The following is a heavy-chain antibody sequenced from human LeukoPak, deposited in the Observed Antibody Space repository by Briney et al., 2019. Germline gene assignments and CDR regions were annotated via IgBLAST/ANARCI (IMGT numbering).Heavy chain of an antibody. CDR2: IYPGDSDT. CDR1: GYSFTSYW. V-gene: IGHV5-51*01. CDR3: ARTPPRYCSGGSCYSGLDY. D-gene: IGHD2-15*01. J-gene: IGHJ4*02. Sequence: KNGESLKISCKGSGYSFTSYWIGWVRQMPGKGLEWMGIIYPGDSDTRYSPSFQGQVTISADKSISTAYLQWSSLKASDTAMYYCARTPPRYCSGGSCYSGLDYWGQGTLVTVSS.